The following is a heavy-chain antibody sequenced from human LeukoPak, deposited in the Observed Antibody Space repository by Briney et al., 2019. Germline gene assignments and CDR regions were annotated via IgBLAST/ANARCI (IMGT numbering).Heavy chain of an antibody. V-gene: IGHV1-2*02. J-gene: IGHJ6*02. CDR3: ARERAPYCSGGSCYFPYYGMDV. CDR1: GYTFTGYY. D-gene: IGHD2-15*01. Sequence: VASVKVSCKASGYTFTGYYMHWVRQAPGQGLEWMGWSNPNSGGTNYAQKFQGRVTMTRDTSISTAYMELSRLRSDDTAVYYCARERAPYCSGGSCYFPYYGMDVWGQGTTVTVSS. CDR2: SNPNSGGT.